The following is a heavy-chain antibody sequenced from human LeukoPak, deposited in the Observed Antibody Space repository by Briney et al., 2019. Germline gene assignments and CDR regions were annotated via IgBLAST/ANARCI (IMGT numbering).Heavy chain of an antibody. CDR3: ARELPPPDSSAFDI. Sequence: SETLSLTCTVSGGSISSGDYYWSWIRQPPGKGLEWIGYIYYSRSTYYNPSLKSRVTISVDTSKNQFSLKLSSVTAADTAVYYCARELPPPDSSAFDIWGQGTMVTVSS. J-gene: IGHJ3*02. D-gene: IGHD1-14*01. CDR2: IYYSRST. CDR1: GGSISSGDYY. V-gene: IGHV4-30-4*01.